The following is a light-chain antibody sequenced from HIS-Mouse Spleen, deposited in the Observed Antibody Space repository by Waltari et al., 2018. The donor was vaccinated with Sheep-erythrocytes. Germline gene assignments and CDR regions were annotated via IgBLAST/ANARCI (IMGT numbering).Light chain of an antibody. J-gene: IGLJ2*01. Sequence: SSELTQDPAVSVALGQTVRITCQGDSLRSYYASWFQQKPGQAPVLVRSGKNNRPSWIPDRFSGSRSGNTASLTITGAQAEDEADFYCNSRDSSGNHLGVVFGGGTKLTVL. CDR3: NSRDSSGNHLGVV. CDR2: GKN. CDR1: SLRSYY. V-gene: IGLV3-19*01.